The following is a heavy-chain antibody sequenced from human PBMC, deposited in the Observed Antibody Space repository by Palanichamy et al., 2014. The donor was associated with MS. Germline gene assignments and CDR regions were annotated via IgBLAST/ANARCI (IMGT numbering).Heavy chain of an antibody. J-gene: IGHJ5*02. CDR1: GDSISTRIYY. Sequence: QLQLQESGPGLVKPSETLSLTCTVSGDSISTRIYYWGWIRQPPGKGLEWTGSISFSGSTYYNPSLMSRVTISVDTSKNQFSLKLSSVTAADTAVYYCAIPTPSWFDPWGQGTLVTVSS. CDR2: ISFSGST. V-gene: IGHV4-39*01. CDR3: AIPTPSWFDP.